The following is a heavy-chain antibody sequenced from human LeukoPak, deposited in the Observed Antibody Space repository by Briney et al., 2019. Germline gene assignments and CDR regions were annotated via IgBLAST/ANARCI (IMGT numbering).Heavy chain of an antibody. Sequence: ASVKVSCKASGYTFTSYGISWVRQAPGQGLEWMGWISAYNGNTNYAQKLQGRVTMTTDTSTSTAYMELRSLRSHDTAVYYCARGPGGRRGYYPLEDSYYYYYMDVWSKGTTVTVSS. CDR1: GYTFTSYG. CDR3: ARGPGGRRGYYPLEDSYYYYYMDV. V-gene: IGHV1-18*01. J-gene: IGHJ6*03. CDR2: ISAYNGNT. D-gene: IGHD3-22*01.